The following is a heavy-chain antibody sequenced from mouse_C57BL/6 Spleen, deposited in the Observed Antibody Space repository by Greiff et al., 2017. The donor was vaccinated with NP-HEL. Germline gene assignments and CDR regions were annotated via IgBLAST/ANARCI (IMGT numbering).Heavy chain of an antibody. V-gene: IGHV1-82*01. CDR2: IYPGDGDT. D-gene: IGHD2-1*01. CDR3: ARLLLFAY. J-gene: IGHJ3*01. CDR1: GYAFSSSW. Sequence: QVQLQQSGPELVKPGASVKISCKASGYAFSSSWMNWVKQRPGKGLEWIGRIYPGDGDTNYNGKFKGKATLTADKSSSTAYMQLSSLTSEDSAVYFCARLLLFAYWGQGTLVTVSA.